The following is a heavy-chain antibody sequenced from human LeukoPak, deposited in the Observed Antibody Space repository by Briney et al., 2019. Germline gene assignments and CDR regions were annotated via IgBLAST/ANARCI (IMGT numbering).Heavy chain of an antibody. CDR3: ARGPKSPIAVAGIVDY. Sequence: ASVNVSCKASGYTFTSYYMHWVRPAPGQGLEWMGIINPSGGSTSYAQKFQGRVTMTRDMSTSTVYMELSSLRSKDTAVYYCARGPKSPIAVAGIVDYWGQGTLVTVSS. CDR2: INPSGGST. CDR1: GYTFTSYY. D-gene: IGHD6-19*01. J-gene: IGHJ4*02. V-gene: IGHV1-46*01.